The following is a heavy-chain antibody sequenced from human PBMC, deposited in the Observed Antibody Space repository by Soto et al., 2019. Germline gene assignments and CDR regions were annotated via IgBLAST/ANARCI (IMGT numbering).Heavy chain of an antibody. Sequence: GGSLRLSCAASGFTLSGYAMDWVRQAPGKGLEYVSCISSNSVGTYYADSVKGRFTISRDNAKNSLYLQINSLRAEDTAVYYCARDRRITIFGVAQRRDAFDIWGQGTMVTVSS. CDR3: ARDRRITIFGVAQRRDAFDI. J-gene: IGHJ3*02. V-gene: IGHV3-64*04. CDR2: ISSNSVGT. D-gene: IGHD3-3*01. CDR1: GFTLSGYA.